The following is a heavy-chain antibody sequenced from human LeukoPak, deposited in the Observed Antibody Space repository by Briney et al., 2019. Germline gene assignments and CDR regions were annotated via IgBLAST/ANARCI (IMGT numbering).Heavy chain of an antibody. CDR2: ISWDGGST. D-gene: IGHD1-26*01. J-gene: IGHJ4*02. CDR3: AKDSLEGSTSLSIDY. CDR1: GFTFDDYA. V-gene: IGHV3-43D*03. Sequence: GGSLRLSCAASGFTFDDYAMHWVRQAPGKGLEWVSLISWDGGSTYYADSVKGRFTISRDNSKNSLYLQMNSLRAEDTALDYCAKDSLEGSTSLSIDYWGQGTLVTVSS.